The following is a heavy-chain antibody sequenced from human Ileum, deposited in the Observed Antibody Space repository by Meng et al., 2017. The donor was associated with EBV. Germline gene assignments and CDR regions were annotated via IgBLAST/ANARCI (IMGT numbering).Heavy chain of an antibody. V-gene: IGHV4-39*01. CDR1: GGSISSSNYC. J-gene: IGHJ4*02. CDR3: AMGPDYAKTGY. CDR2: ICYTDYT. D-gene: IGHD4-17*01. Sequence: QLLRQESGTGLVKPSETLSLTCSVSGGSISSSNYCWGWIRQPPGKGLEWIQSICYTDYTYYNPSLKSRVTISADKSKNQFSLRLNSLTAADTAVYYCAMGPDYAKTGYWGQGTLVTVSS.